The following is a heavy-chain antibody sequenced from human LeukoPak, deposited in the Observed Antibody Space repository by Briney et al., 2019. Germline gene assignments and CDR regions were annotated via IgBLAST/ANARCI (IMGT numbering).Heavy chain of an antibody. D-gene: IGHD3-22*01. V-gene: IGHV3-30-3*01. CDR2: ISYDGSNK. J-gene: IGHJ4*02. Sequence: GGSLRLSCAASGFMFSSYAMHWVRQAPGKGLEWVAVISYDGSNKYYADSVKGRFTISRDNSKNTLYLQMNSLRAEDTAVYYCARGAYYYDSSGYFDYWGQGTLVTVSS. CDR3: ARGAYYYDSSGYFDY. CDR1: GFMFSSYA.